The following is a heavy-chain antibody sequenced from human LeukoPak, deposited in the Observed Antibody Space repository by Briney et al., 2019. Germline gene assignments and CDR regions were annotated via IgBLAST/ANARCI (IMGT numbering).Heavy chain of an antibody. CDR3: AKAPMYSSSQRDYYYYMDV. D-gene: IGHD6-13*01. CDR2: IRYDGSNK. V-gene: IGHV3-30*02. CDR1: GFTFSSYG. J-gene: IGHJ6*03. Sequence: GGSLRLSCAASGFTFSSYGMHWVRQAPGKGLEWVAFIRYDGSNKYYADSVKGRFTISRDNSKNTLYLQMNSLRAEDTAVYYCAKAPMYSSSQRDYYYYMDVWGKGTTVTVSS.